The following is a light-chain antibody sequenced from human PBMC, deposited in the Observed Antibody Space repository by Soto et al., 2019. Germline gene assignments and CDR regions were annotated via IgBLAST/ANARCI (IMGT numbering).Light chain of an antibody. V-gene: IGKV3-20*01. J-gene: IGKJ3*01. Sequence: EIVLTQSPGTLSLSPGERATVSCRASQTISSSFLAWYQQKPGQAPSLLIYRSSRRAPGIPDRFSGSGSWTVFTLTISRLEPEDFAVYYCHQFGSSPLDTFGPGTKVEIK. CDR2: RSS. CDR3: HQFGSSPLDT. CDR1: QTISSSF.